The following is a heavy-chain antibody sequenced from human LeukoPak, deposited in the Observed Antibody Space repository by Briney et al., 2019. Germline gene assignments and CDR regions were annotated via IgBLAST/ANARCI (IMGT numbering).Heavy chain of an antibody. Sequence: GGSLRLSCAASGFTFSSYAMSWVRQAPGKGLEWVSAISGSGGSTYYADSVKGRFTISRDNSKNTLYLQMNSLRAEDTAVYYCAKDPGVVPAGMPSYFDYWGQGTLVTVSS. CDR1: GFTFSSYA. V-gene: IGHV3-23*01. D-gene: IGHD2-2*01. CDR3: AKDPGVVPAGMPSYFDY. J-gene: IGHJ4*02. CDR2: ISGSGGST.